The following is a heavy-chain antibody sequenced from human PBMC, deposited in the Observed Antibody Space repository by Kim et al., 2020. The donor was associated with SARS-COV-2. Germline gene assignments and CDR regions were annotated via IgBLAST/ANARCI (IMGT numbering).Heavy chain of an antibody. J-gene: IGHJ6*02. D-gene: IGHD3-22*01. CDR1: GFTFSNAW. CDR2: IKSKTDGGTT. V-gene: IGHV3-15*01. CDR3: TTGIGDDSRDGMDV. Sequence: GGSLRLSCAASGFTFSNAWMSWVRQAPGKGLEWVGRIKSKTDGGTTDYAAPVKGRFTISRDDSKNTLYLQMNSLKTEDTAVYYCTTGIGDDSRDGMDVWGQGTTVSVSS.